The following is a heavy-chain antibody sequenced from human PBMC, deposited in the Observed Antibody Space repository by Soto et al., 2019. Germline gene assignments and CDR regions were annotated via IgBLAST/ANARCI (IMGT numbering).Heavy chain of an antibody. CDR1: GGTFSSYA. D-gene: IGHD6-19*01. V-gene: IGHV1-69*06. Sequence: GASVKVSCKASGGTFSSYAISWVRQAPGQGLEWMGGIIPIFGTANYAQKFQGRVTITADKSTSTAYMDLRSLRSDDTAVYYCARISSASSGWLTDYWGQGTLVTVSS. CDR3: ARISSASSGWLTDY. J-gene: IGHJ4*02. CDR2: IIPIFGTA.